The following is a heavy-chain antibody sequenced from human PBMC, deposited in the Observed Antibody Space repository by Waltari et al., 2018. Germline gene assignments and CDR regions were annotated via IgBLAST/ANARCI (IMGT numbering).Heavy chain of an antibody. CDR3: ARGVGTAWVHRRYYYGMDV. D-gene: IGHD1-1*01. CDR1: GGSFSGYY. J-gene: IGHJ6*02. Sequence: QVQLQQWGAGLLKPSETLSLTCAVYGGSFSGYYWSWIRQPPGKGLEWIGEITHSGSTNYNPSLKSRVTISVDTSKNQFSLKLSSVTAADTAVYYCARGVGTAWVHRRYYYGMDVWGQGTTVTVSS. V-gene: IGHV4-34*01. CDR2: ITHSGST.